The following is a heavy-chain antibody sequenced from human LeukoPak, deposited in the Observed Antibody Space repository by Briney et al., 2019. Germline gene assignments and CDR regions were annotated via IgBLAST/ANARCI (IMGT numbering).Heavy chain of an antibody. CDR2: ISWNSGGI. D-gene: IGHD3/OR15-3a*01. J-gene: IGHJ6*02. CDR3: ARPRAFLGWNLYYYGMDV. CDR1: GFTFDDYA. Sequence: PGRSLRLSCAASGFTFDDYAMHWVRQAPGKGLEWVSGISWNSGGIGYADSVKGRFTISRDNAKNSLYLQMNSLRAEDTALYYCARPRAFLGWNLYYYGMDVWGQGTTVTVSS. V-gene: IGHV3-9*01.